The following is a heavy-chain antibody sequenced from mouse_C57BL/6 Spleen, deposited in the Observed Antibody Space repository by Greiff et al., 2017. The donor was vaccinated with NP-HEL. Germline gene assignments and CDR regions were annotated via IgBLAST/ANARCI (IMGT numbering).Heavy chain of an antibody. Sequence: QVQLQQSGPELVKPGASVKTSCKASGYAFSSSWMNWVKQRPGKGLEWIGQIYPGDGDTNYNGKFKGKATLTADKSSSTAYMQLSSLTSEDSAVYFCARSTTVANWYFDVWGTGTTVTVSS. CDR1: GYAFSSSW. D-gene: IGHD1-1*01. V-gene: IGHV1-82*01. CDR2: IYPGDGDT. CDR3: ARSTTVANWYFDV. J-gene: IGHJ1*03.